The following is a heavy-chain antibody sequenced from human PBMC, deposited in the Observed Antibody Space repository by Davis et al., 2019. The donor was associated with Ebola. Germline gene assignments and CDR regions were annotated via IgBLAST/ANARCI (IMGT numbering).Heavy chain of an antibody. Sequence: GSLKISCAASRFTFSSYSMNWVRQAPGKGLEWVSSISSSSSYIYYADSVKGRVTISRDNAKNSLYLQMNSLRAEDTAVYYCARGSYYYDSSGYPTDYWGQGTLVTVSS. J-gene: IGHJ4*02. V-gene: IGHV3-21*01. CDR3: ARGSYYYDSSGYPTDY. D-gene: IGHD3-22*01. CDR1: RFTFSSYS. CDR2: ISSSSSYI.